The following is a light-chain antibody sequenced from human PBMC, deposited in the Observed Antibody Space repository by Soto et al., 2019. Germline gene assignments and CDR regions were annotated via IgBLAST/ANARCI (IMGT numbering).Light chain of an antibody. V-gene: IGKV1-39*01. CDR3: QHSSSYPPT. CDR1: QNINKY. CDR2: GAV. Sequence: DIPMTQSPSSLSASVGDSITITCRASQNINKYLNWYQQKSGEAPRLLIYGAVTLQTGVPSRFSGGGSGTDFTLTISSLQPEDFATYYCQHSSSYPPTFGGGTKVQIK. J-gene: IGKJ4*01.